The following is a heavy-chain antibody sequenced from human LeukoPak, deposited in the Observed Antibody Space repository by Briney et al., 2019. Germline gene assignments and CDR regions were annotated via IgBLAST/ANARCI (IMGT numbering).Heavy chain of an antibody. CDR1: GFTFRNRW. D-gene: IGHD6-13*01. Sequence: GGSLRLSCAGSGFTFRNRWATWVRQAPGKGLEWVASTGQYGHDNDYVDSVRGRFTISRDFAKISLFLQMNSLRVEVTAVYYCAAGGAPGSFDYWGRGAPATVSS. V-gene: IGHV3-7*01. J-gene: IGHJ4*02. CDR3: AAGGAPGSFDY. CDR2: TGQYGHDN.